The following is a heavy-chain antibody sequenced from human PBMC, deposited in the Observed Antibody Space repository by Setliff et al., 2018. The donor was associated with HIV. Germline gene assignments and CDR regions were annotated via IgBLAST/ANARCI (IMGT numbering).Heavy chain of an antibody. J-gene: IGHJ4*02. V-gene: IGHV1-69*10. CDR1: GFTFNHYA. CDR3: VRVGPWYYARSGYLASWDY. D-gene: IGHD3-22*01. Sequence: EASVKVSCKASGFTFNHYALSWVRQAPGQRPEWMGGTNPQSDIANYAQRFQGRVTITADHSTTATYMELTSLRADDTAAYYCVRVGPWYYARSGYLASWDYWGQGTLVTVSS. CDR2: TNPQSDIA.